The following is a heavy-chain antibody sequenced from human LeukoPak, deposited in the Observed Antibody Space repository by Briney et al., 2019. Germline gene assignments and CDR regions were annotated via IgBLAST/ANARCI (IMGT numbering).Heavy chain of an antibody. J-gene: IGHJ3*02. CDR3: ARPHSSGWPYAFDI. Sequence: SETLSLTCTVSGGSISSYYWSWIRQTPGKGLEWIGYIYYSGSTNYNPSLKSRVTISVDTSKNQFSLKLSSVTAADTAVYYCARPHSSGWPYAFDIWGQGTMVTVSS. V-gene: IGHV4-59*08. CDR2: IYYSGST. D-gene: IGHD6-19*01. CDR1: GGSISSYY.